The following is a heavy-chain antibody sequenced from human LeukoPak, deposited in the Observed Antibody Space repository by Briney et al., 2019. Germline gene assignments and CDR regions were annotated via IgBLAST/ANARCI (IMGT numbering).Heavy chain of an antibody. D-gene: IGHD5-18*01. CDR1: GFTFSSYW. V-gene: IGHV3-7*01. J-gene: IGHJ4*02. CDR2: IKQDGSEK. CDR3: ARDKGIQLWSTRYYFDH. Sequence: QPGGSLRLSCAASGFTFSSYWMSWVRQAPGKGLEWVANIKQDGSEKYYVDSVKGRFTISRDNAKNSLYLQMNSLRAEDTAVYYCARDKGIQLWSTRYYFDHWGQGTLVTVSS.